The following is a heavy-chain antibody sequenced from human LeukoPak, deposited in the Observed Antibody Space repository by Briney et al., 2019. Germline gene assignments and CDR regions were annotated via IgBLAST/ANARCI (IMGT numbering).Heavy chain of an antibody. CDR2: FYIDGKT. Sequence: GGPLRHSCAASDFTVSSNFMSRIRLTPGKPLKHHSVFYIDGKTFYAEPVNGRFTISRDNFKNTLYLQMNSLRPEDTAVYYCAREGRYDILTAYYPLNNWRQGARVTVSS. D-gene: IGHD3-9*01. CDR3: AREGRYDILTAYYPLNN. J-gene: IGHJ4*02. V-gene: IGHV3-66*02. CDR1: DFTVSSNF.